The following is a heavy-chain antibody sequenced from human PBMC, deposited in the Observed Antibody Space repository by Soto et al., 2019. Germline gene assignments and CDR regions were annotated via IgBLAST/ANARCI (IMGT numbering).Heavy chain of an antibody. CDR2: ISAYNGNT. V-gene: IGHV1-18*01. J-gene: IGHJ5*02. CDR1: GYTFTSYG. D-gene: IGHD2-15*01. CDR3: ARRRSGNTPIKFNGFDP. Sequence: ASVKVYCKASGYTFTSYGISWVRQAPGQGLEWMGWISAYNGNTNYAQKLQGRVTMTTDTSMSTAYMELSSLRSEDTAVYYCARRRSGNTPIKFNGFDPWGQGTLVTVSS.